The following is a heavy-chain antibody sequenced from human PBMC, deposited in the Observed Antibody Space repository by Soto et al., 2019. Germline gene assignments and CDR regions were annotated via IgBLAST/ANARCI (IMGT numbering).Heavy chain of an antibody. CDR2: ISYDGSNK. Sequence: QVQLVESGGGVVQPGRSLRLSCAASGFTFSSYAMHWVRQAPGKGLEWVAVISYDGSNKYYADSVKGRFTISRDNSKNTLYLQMNSLRAEDTAVYYCARGPIGGNSLWYFDLWGRGTLVTVSS. CDR1: GFTFSSYA. V-gene: IGHV3-30-3*01. J-gene: IGHJ2*01. D-gene: IGHD2-21*02. CDR3: ARGPIGGNSLWYFDL.